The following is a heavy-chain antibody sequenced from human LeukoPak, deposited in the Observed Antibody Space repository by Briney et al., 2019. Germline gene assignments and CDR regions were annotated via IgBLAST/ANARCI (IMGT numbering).Heavy chain of an antibody. CDR2: IYTSGST. D-gene: IGHD6-19*01. Sequence: SETLSLTCTVSGGSISSYYWSWIRQPAGKGLEWIGRIYTSGSTNYNPSLKSRVAMSVDTSKNQFSLKLSSVTAADTAIYYCARDGRAGSLFAYWGQGTLVTVSS. CDR3: ARDGRAGSLFAY. CDR1: GGSISSYY. V-gene: IGHV4-4*07. J-gene: IGHJ4*02.